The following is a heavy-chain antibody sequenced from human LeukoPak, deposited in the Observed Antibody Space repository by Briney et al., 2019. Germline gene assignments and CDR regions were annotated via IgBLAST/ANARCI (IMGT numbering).Heavy chain of an antibody. J-gene: IGHJ6*02. D-gene: IGHD6-13*01. CDR2: IKQDGSEK. V-gene: IGHV3-7*01. CDR3: AREGAAAGTEYYYGMDV. Sequence: GGSLRLSCAASGFTFSGYWMGWVRQAPGKGLEWVAIIKQDGSEKSYVESVKGRFTISRDNAKNSLYLQMNSLRAEDTAVYYCAREGAAAGTEYYYGMDVWGQGTTVTVSS. CDR1: GFTFSGYW.